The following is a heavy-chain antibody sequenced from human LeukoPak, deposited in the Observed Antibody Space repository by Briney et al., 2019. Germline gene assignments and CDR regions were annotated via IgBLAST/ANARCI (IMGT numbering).Heavy chain of an antibody. J-gene: IGHJ6*02. V-gene: IGHV3-23*01. CDR2: ISGSGGST. CDR3: SAAVGTDFYDYGMDV. Sequence: GGSLRLSCAASGFTFSSYAMSWVRQAPGKGLEWVSAISGSGGSTYYADSVKGRFTISRDDSKNTAFLQLNSLKTEDTAVYYCSAAVGTDFYDYGMDVWGQGTTVTVSS. CDR1: GFTFSSYA. D-gene: IGHD6-13*01.